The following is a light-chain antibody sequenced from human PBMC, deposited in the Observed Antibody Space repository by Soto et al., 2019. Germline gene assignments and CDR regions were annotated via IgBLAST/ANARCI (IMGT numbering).Light chain of an antibody. V-gene: IGLV7-43*01. CDR1: AGAVTSGYY. Sequence: QTVVTQEPSLTVSPGGTVTLTCASSAGAVTSGYYPNWFQQKPGQPPRALIYSTTYKHSWTPARFSGSLLGGKAALTLSGVQPEDEADYYCLLYHGGGVVFGGGTKVTVL. CDR3: LLYHGGGVV. J-gene: IGLJ2*01. CDR2: STT.